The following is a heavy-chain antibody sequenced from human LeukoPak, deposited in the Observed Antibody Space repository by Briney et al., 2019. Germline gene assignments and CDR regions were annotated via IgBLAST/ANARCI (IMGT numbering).Heavy chain of an antibody. Sequence: SETLSLTCTVSGGSISSYYWSWIRQPPGKGLEWIGYIYYSGSTNYNPSLKSRVTISVDTSKNQFSLKLSSVTAADTAVYYCATVSGGLWDGMDVWGQGTTVTVSS. CDR1: GGSISSYY. J-gene: IGHJ6*02. CDR2: IYYSGST. V-gene: IGHV4-59*12. D-gene: IGHD2-15*01. CDR3: ATVSGGLWDGMDV.